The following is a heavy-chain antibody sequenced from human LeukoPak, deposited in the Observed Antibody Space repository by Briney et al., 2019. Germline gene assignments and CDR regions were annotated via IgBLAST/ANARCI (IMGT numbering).Heavy chain of an antibody. Sequence: PSETLSLTCTVSGGSISSYYWSWIRPPPGKGLEWIGYIYYSGSTNYNPSLKSRVTISVDTSKNQFSLKLSSVTAADTAVYYCARHGYSSGWGYMDVWGKGTTVTISS. CDR1: GGSISSYY. CDR2: IYYSGST. V-gene: IGHV4-59*01. D-gene: IGHD6-19*01. J-gene: IGHJ6*03. CDR3: ARHGYSSGWGYMDV.